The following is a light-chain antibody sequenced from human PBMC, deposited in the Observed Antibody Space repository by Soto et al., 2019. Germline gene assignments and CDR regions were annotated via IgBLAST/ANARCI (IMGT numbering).Light chain of an antibody. V-gene: IGLV2-14*01. Sequence: QSALTQPASVSGSPGQSITISCTGTSSDIGTYNYVSWYQQFPGKAPKLMIYEVTYRPSGVSNRFSGSKSGNTASLTISGLQAEDEADYYCSSYTKGTTPVLVGGGTKVTVL. J-gene: IGLJ2*01. CDR3: SSYTKGTTPVL. CDR2: EVT. CDR1: SSDIGTYNY.